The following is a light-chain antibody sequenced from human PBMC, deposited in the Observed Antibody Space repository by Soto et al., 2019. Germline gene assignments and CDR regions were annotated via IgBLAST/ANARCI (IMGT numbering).Light chain of an antibody. CDR2: AAS. CDR3: QQLDRYPST. V-gene: IGKV1-9*01. J-gene: IGKJ4*01. CDR1: QGLNSF. Sequence: IPLTQSPSSLSASVGDRVTITCRASQGLNSFLAWYQQKPGKAPKLLIYAASTLQSGVPSRFSGSGSGTEFTLTISSLQPEDFATYYCQQLDRYPSTFGGGTKVEIK.